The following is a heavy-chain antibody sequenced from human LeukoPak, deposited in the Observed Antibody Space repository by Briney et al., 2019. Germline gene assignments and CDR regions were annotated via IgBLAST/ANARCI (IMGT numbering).Heavy chain of an antibody. CDR2: IIPIFGTA. Sequence: SVKVSCKASGGTFSSYAISWVRQAPGQGLEWMGGIIPIFGTANYAQKFQGRVTITADESTSTAYMELSSLRSEDTAVYYCARDGTGYCSGGSCYFLDYWDQGTLVTVSS. J-gene: IGHJ4*02. V-gene: IGHV1-69*13. D-gene: IGHD2-15*01. CDR1: GGTFSSYA. CDR3: ARDGTGYCSGGSCYFLDY.